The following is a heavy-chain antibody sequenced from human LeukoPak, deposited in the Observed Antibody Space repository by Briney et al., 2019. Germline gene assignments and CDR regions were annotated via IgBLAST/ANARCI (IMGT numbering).Heavy chain of an antibody. CDR1: GFTFRNSW. J-gene: IGHJ4*02. D-gene: IGHD3-10*01. Sequence: GGSLRLSCAAPGFTFRNSWMNWVRQAPGKGLEWVSYISSSGTAIYYADSVKGRFTISRDSAKNSLYLEMNSLRAEDTAVYYCARGVQYLNYFDYWGQGTLVTVSS. CDR3: ARGVQYLNYFDY. CDR2: ISSSGTAI. V-gene: IGHV3-48*04.